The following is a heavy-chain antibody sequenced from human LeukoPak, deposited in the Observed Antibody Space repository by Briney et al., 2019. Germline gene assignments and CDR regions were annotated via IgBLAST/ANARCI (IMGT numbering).Heavy chain of an antibody. V-gene: IGHV3-48*04. CDR3: ARAYNWNDWRVWNYYYGMDV. Sequence: GGSLRLSCAASGFTFSSYSMNWVRQAPGKGLEWVSYISGSSSTIYYADSVKGRFTISRDNAKNSLYLQMNSLRAEDTAVYYCARAYNWNDWRVWNYYYGMDVWGQGTTVTVSS. D-gene: IGHD1-20*01. CDR2: ISGSSSTI. J-gene: IGHJ6*02. CDR1: GFTFSSYS.